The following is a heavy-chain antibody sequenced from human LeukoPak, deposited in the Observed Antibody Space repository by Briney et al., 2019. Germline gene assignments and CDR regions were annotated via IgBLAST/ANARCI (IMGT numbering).Heavy chain of an antibody. D-gene: IGHD6-13*01. Sequence: PGGSLRLSCAASGFTFNDYYMSWIRQAPGKGLEWISYIGSSGGSINYADSVKGRFTISRDNAKNSLSLQMNSLGAEDTAVYYCVRGRTSGSSWPFDYWGQGTLVTVSS. V-gene: IGHV3-11*04. CDR3: VRGRTSGSSWPFDY. J-gene: IGHJ4*02. CDR1: GFTFNDYY. CDR2: IGSSGGSI.